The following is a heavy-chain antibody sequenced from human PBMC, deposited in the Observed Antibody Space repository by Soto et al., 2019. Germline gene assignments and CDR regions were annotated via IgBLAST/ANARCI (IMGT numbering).Heavy chain of an antibody. D-gene: IGHD3-16*01. CDR2: IYYRGST. J-gene: IGHJ3*02. CDR3: ASVWGGAFDI. Sequence: QVQLQESGPGLVKPSETLSLTCTVSGGSISSYYWSWIRQPPGKGLEWIGYIYYRGSTNYNPSLXGXAXTXXDTSKTQCSLKLSSVTAAATAVYYCASVWGGAFDIWGQGTMVTVSS. V-gene: IGHV4-59*01. CDR1: GGSISSYY.